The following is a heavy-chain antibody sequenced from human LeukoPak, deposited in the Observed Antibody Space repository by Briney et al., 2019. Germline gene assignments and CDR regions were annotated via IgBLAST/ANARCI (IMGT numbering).Heavy chain of an antibody. J-gene: IGHJ3*02. V-gene: IGHV4-4*02. D-gene: IGHD3-22*01. CDR1: GGSISSSNW. Sequence: SGTLSLTCAVSGGSISSSNWWSWVRQPPGKGLEWIGEIYHSGSTNYNPSLKSRVTISVDKSKNQFSLKLSSVTAADTAVYYCARAGGYYYGRDAFDIWGQGTKVTVSS. CDR3: ARAGGYYYGRDAFDI. CDR2: IYHSGST.